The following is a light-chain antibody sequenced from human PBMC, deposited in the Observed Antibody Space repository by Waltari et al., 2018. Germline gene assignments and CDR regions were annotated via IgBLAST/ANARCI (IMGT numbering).Light chain of an antibody. CDR2: EGS. V-gene: IGKV2-29*02. Sequence: DIVMTQTPLSLSVTHGQPASISCKSSQSLLHRDGKTYLSWYLQKAGQSPQLLIYEGSSRLSGVPDRFSGSGSGTDFTLKISRVEAEDVGVYYCMQGIHLRTFGQGTKVEI. CDR1: QSLLHRDGKTY. CDR3: MQGIHLRT. J-gene: IGKJ1*01.